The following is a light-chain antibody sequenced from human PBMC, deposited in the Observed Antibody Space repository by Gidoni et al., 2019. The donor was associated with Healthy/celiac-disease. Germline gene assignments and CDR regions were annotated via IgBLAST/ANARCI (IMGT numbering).Light chain of an antibody. CDR1: QSISSY. CDR3: QQSYSTSPVYT. CDR2: AAS. V-gene: IGKV1-39*01. Sequence: DIQMTQSPSSLSASVGDRVTITCRASQSISSYLNWYQQKPGKAPKLLIYAASSLQSGVPSRFSGSGSGTDFTLTISSLQPEDFATYYCQQSYSTSPVYTFXQXTKLEIK. J-gene: IGKJ2*01.